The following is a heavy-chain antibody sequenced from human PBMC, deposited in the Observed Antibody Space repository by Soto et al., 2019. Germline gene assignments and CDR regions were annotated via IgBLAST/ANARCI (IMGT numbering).Heavy chain of an antibody. J-gene: IGHJ3*02. V-gene: IGHV4-39*07. D-gene: IGHD4-17*01. CDR3: ARRYGYAFDI. Sequence: ETLSLTCTVSGGSISSSSYYWGWIRQPPGKGLEWIGSIYYSGSTYYNPSLKSRVTISVDTSKNQFSLKLSSVTAADTAVYYCARRYGYAFDIWGQGTMVTVSS. CDR1: GGSISSSSYY. CDR2: IYYSGST.